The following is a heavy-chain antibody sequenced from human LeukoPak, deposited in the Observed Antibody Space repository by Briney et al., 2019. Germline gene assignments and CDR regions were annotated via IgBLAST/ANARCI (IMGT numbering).Heavy chain of an antibody. D-gene: IGHD2-2*01. V-gene: IGHV3-30*18. CDR2: ISYDGSNK. Sequence: PGGSLRLSCSASGFTFSSYGMHWVRQAPGKGLEWVAVISYDGSNKYYADSVKGRFTISRDNSKNTLYLQMNSLRAEDTAVYYCAKDGGYCSSTSCYSGSIDYWGQGTLVTVSS. J-gene: IGHJ4*02. CDR3: AKDGGYCSSTSCYSGSIDY. CDR1: GFTFSSYG.